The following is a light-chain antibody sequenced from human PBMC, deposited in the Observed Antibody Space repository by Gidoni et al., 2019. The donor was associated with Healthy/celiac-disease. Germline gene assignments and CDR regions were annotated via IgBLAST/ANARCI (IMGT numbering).Light chain of an antibody. Sequence: DIQITQSPSSLSASVGDRVTITCQASQDISNYLNWYQQKPGKAPKLLIYDASKLERGVPSRFSGSGSGTDFTFTISSVKPDDIATYYCQQTDTLPWTFGQGTKVAIK. CDR1: QDISNY. J-gene: IGKJ1*01. CDR3: QQTDTLPWT. V-gene: IGKV1-33*01. CDR2: DAS.